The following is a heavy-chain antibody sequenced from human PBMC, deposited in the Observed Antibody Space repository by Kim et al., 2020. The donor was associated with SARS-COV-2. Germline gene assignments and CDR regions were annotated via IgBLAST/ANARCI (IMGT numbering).Heavy chain of an antibody. J-gene: IGHJ4*02. Sequence: QKFRGRDTMTRDTSTSTVYMELDSLRSEDTAVYYCARSGYNWNYADYWGQGTLVTVSS. V-gene: IGHV1-46*01. D-gene: IGHD1-20*01. CDR3: ARSGYNWNYADY.